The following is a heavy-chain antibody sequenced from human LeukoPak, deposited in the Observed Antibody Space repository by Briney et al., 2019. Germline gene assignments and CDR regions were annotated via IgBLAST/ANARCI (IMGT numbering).Heavy chain of an antibody. CDR1: GGSISSSSYY. CDR3: ATLGEYYDSSGYYYN. CDR2: IYYSGST. V-gene: IGHV4-39*01. J-gene: IGHJ4*02. D-gene: IGHD3-22*01. Sequence: PSETLSLTCTVSGGSISSSSYYWGWIRQPPGKGLEWIGSIYYSGSTYYDPSLESRVTISVDTSKNQFSLKLNSVTAADTAVYYCATLGEYYDSSGYYYNWGQGTLVTVSS.